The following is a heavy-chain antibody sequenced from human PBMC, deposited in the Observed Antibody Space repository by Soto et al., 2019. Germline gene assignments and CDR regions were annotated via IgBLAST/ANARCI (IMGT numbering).Heavy chain of an antibody. Sequence: QVQLVQSGAEVRKPGSSMKVSCKASGGTFSSDAVSWVRQGPGQGLEWMGGLIPILGTTHYAQKFQGRVTITADESTNTAYMELSSLRSDDTAVYYCARASGYVSGWYHDYWGQGTRVTVSS. D-gene: IGHD6-19*01. CDR2: LIPILGTT. CDR1: GGTFSSDA. CDR3: ARASGYVSGWYHDY. J-gene: IGHJ4*02. V-gene: IGHV1-69*01.